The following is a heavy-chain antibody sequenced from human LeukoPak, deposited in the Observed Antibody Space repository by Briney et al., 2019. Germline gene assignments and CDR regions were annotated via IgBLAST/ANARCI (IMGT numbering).Heavy chain of an antibody. D-gene: IGHD3-10*01. J-gene: IGHJ5*02. CDR1: GGSFSGYY. Sequence: SETLSLTCAVYGGSFSGYYWSWIRQPPGKGLEWLWEINRSGSTNYNPSTKSRVTISVDTSKNQFSLKLSSVTAVYTAVYYCARGRRTRLLWFGELGWFDPWGQGTLVTVSS. CDR3: ARGRRTRLLWFGELGWFDP. V-gene: IGHV4-34*01. CDR2: INRSGST.